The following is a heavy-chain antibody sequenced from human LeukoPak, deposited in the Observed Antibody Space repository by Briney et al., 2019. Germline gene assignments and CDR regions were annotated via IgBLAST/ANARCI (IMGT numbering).Heavy chain of an antibody. CDR3: ARVISRWGGLDT. V-gene: IGHV1-46*01. J-gene: IGHJ5*02. Sequence: ASVKVSCKASAYSFTSYYMHWVRQAPGQGLEWMGIINPGGDSTNYAQKFRGRVTMTRDTSTRTVYMELSSLRSEDTAVYYCARVISRWGGLDTWGQGTLVIVSS. CDR1: AYSFTSYY. CDR2: INPGGDST. D-gene: IGHD3-16*01.